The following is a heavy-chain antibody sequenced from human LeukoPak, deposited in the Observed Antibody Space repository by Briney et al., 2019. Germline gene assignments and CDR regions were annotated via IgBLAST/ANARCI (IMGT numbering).Heavy chain of an antibody. V-gene: IGHV4-59*11. CDR2: LFDSVNT. Sequence: SETLSLTCTVSGGSIRSRYWSWIRQPPGKGLEWIAYLFDSVNTKDNPSLQSRLTLSADTSKNQFSLRLSSVTAADTAVYYCATIKRGSIFGYFDFWGQGIKVTVSS. CDR3: ATIKRGSIFGYFDF. D-gene: IGHD5-18*01. CDR1: GGSIRSRY. J-gene: IGHJ4*02.